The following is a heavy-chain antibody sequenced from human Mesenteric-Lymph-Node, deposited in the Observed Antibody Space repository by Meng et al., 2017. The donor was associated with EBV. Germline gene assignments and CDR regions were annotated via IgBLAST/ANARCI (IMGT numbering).Heavy chain of an antibody. J-gene: IGHJ2*01. Sequence: QVQLQEAGPGLVKPSETRSLTCTVSGGSVSSGSYYWSWIRQPPGKGLEWIGYIYYSGSANYNPSLKSRVTISVDTSKNQFSLKLSSVTAADTAVYYCGRGRTYWYFDLWGRGTLVTVSS. V-gene: IGHV4-61*01. CDR1: GGSVSSGSYY. CDR2: IYYSGSA. CDR3: GRGRTYWYFDL.